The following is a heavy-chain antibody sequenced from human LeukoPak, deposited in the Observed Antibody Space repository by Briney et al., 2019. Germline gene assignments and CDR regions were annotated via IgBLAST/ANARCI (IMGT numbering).Heavy chain of an antibody. CDR1: GFTFSSYA. J-gene: IGHJ4*02. CDR3: VRGRGIAAAGYFY. D-gene: IGHD6-13*01. CDR2: ISSNGGST. Sequence: QPGGSLRLSCSASGFTFSSYAMHWVRQAPGKGLEYVSAISSNGGSTYYADSVKGRFTISRDNSKNTLYLQMSNLRAEDTAVYYCVRGRGIAAAGYFYWGQGTLVTVSS. V-gene: IGHV3-64D*06.